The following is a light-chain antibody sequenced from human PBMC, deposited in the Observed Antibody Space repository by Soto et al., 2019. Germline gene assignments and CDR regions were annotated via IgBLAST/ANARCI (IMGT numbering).Light chain of an antibody. CDR1: QDITNY. V-gene: IGKV1-33*01. CDR3: QQYDDIPPMT. Sequence: DIQMTQSPSPLSTSVGARVTITCQASQDITNYLNWYQQKPGKAPKLLIYDASNLERGVPSRFSGSGSGTDFTFTISSLQAEDTATYYCQQYDDIPPMTFGGGTKVAIK. CDR2: DAS. J-gene: IGKJ4*01.